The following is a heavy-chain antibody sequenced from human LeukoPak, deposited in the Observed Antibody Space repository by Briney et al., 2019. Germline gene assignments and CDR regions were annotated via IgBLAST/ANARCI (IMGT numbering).Heavy chain of an antibody. V-gene: IGHV4-34*01. D-gene: IGHD5-18*01. J-gene: IGHJ5*02. CDR2: INHSGST. Sequence: PSETLSLTCTVSGGSISSYYWSWIRHPPGKGLEWMGEINHSGSTNYNPSLKSRVTISVDTSKNQFSLKLSSVTAADTAVYYCANSYGFSWGQGTLVTVSS. CDR3: ANSYGFS. CDR1: GGSISSYY.